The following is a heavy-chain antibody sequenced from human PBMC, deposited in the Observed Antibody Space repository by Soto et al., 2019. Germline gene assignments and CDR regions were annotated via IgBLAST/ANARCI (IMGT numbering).Heavy chain of an antibody. D-gene: IGHD2-21*01. CDR2: ISAYNGNT. J-gene: IGHJ4*02. V-gene: IGHV1-18*01. CDR1: GYTFTSYG. Sequence: QVQLVQSGAEVKKPGASVKVSCKASGYTFTSYGISWVRQAPGQGLEWMGWISAYNGNTNYAQKLQGRVTMTTDTSTRTAYMERRSLRSDDTAVYYCARDRGQTIVVVPFDYWGQGTLVTVSS. CDR3: ARDRGQTIVVVPFDY.